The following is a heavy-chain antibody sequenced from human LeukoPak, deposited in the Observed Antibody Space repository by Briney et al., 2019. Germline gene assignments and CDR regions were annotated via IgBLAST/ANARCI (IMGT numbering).Heavy chain of an antibody. V-gene: IGHV1-18*01. CDR2: ISAYNGNT. CDR3: ARQFVSIVVVPYYYMDV. CDR1: GYTFTSYG. Sequence: ASVKVSCKASGYTFTSYGISWVRQAPGQGLEWMGWISAYNGNTNYAQKLQGRVTMTTDTSTSTAYMELRSLRSDDTAVYYCARQFVSIVVVPYYYMDVWGKGTTVTVSS. D-gene: IGHD2-2*01. J-gene: IGHJ6*03.